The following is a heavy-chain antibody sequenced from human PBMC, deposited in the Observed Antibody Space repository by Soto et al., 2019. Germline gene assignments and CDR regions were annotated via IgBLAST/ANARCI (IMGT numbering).Heavy chain of an antibody. CDR1: GFTFSSYG. Sequence: QVQLVESGGGVVQPGRSLRLSCAASGFTFSSYGMHWVRQAPGKGLEWVAVISYDGSNKYYADSVKGRFTISRDNSKNTVYLQMNSLRAEDTAVYYCAKEPRVLQYYEILTGYHYSMDVRGQGTTVTVSS. CDR3: AKEPRVLQYYEILTGYHYSMDV. CDR2: ISYDGSNK. V-gene: IGHV3-30*18. D-gene: IGHD3-9*01. J-gene: IGHJ6*02.